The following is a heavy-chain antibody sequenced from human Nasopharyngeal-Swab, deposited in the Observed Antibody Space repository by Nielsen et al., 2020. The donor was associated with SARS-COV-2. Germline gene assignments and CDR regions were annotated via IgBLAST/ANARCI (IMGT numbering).Heavy chain of an antibody. D-gene: IGHD3-22*01. CDR2: IDWDDDK. Sequence: WIRQPPGKALEWLARIDWDDDKYYSTSLKTRLTISKDTSKNQVVLTMTNMDPVDTATYYCVRLTYYYDSSGYYYGRFDYWGQGTLVTVSS. J-gene: IGHJ4*02. CDR3: VRLTYYYDSSGYYYGRFDY. V-gene: IGHV2-70*11.